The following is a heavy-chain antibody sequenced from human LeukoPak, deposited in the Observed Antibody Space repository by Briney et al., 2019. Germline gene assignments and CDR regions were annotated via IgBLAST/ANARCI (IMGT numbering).Heavy chain of an antibody. CDR2: IRYEGSNK. CDR1: GFTFSSYG. CDR3: AKVVTGYCSTTSCPFDS. Sequence: GGSLRLSCAASGFTFSSYGMDWVRQAPGKGLEWVAYIRYEGSNKNYADSVKGRFTISRDNSKNTLYLQMSSLRAEDTAVYYCAKVVTGYCSTTSCPFDSWGQGTLVTVSS. D-gene: IGHD2-2*01. J-gene: IGHJ4*02. V-gene: IGHV3-30*02.